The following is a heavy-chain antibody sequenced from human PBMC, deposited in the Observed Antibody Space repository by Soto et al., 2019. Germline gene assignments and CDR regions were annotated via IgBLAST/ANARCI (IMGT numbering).Heavy chain of an antibody. D-gene: IGHD4-17*01. Sequence: SVKVSCKASGFTFTSSAVQWVRQARGQRLEWIGWIVVGSGNTNYAQKFQERVTITRDMSTSTAYMELSSLRSEDTAVYYCAAAYCPGYGGKDLSSCPVMDVSGQGTTVTVSS. CDR1: GFTFTSSA. J-gene: IGHJ6*02. CDR3: AAAYCPGYGGKDLSSCPVMDV. CDR2: IVVGSGNT. V-gene: IGHV1-58*01.